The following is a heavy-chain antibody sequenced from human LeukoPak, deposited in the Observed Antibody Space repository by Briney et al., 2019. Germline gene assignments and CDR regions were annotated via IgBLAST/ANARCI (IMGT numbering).Heavy chain of an antibody. CDR2: IDHSGGI. Sequence: SETLSLTCAVYGESFSGYYWTWIRQAPGKGLEWIGEIDHSGGINYNPSLKSRVTISVGTSNNRFSLMMTSVTAADTAMYYCARATDVVVPAAMHDGGYWFDPWGQGTLVTVSS. CDR1: GESFSGYY. CDR3: ARATDVVVPAAMHDGGYWFDP. V-gene: IGHV4-34*01. J-gene: IGHJ5*02. D-gene: IGHD2-2*01.